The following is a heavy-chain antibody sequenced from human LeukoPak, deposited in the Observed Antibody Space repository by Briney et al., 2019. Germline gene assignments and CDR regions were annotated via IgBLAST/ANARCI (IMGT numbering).Heavy chain of an antibody. J-gene: IGHJ6*02. D-gene: IGHD6-6*01. Sequence: TSETLSLTCAVYSGSFSGYNWNWIRQSPGKGLEWIGEINHSGSTNYNPSLKSRVTISVDTSKNQFSLKLSSVTDADTAVYYCARGRAAARPDSYYYYGMDAWGQGTTVTVSS. CDR1: SGSFSGYN. CDR3: ARGRAAARPDSYYYYGMDA. CDR2: INHSGST. V-gene: IGHV4-34*01.